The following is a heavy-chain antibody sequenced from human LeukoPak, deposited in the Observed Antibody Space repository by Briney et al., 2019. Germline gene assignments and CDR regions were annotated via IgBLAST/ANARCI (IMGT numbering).Heavy chain of an antibody. D-gene: IGHD2/OR15-2a*01. CDR2: IYPGDSDT. CDR3: ARAGYSNRWDGVDY. Sequence: GESLKISCRGSGYTFTNYWIGWVRQMPGKGLEFTGIIYPGDSDTRYSPSFQGQVTISVDKSINTAYLQWSSLKASDSAMHYCARAGYSNRWDGVDYWGQGTLVTVSS. CDR1: GYTFTNYW. V-gene: IGHV5-51*01. J-gene: IGHJ4*02.